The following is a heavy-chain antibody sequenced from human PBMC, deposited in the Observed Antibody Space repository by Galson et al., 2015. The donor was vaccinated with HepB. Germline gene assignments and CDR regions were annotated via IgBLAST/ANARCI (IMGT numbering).Heavy chain of an antibody. CDR3: ARGAHGDYPDYYFDY. D-gene: IGHD4-17*01. J-gene: IGHJ4*02. CDR2: IYYSGST. V-gene: IGHV4-59*08. CDR1: GGSISSYY. Sequence: SETLSLTCTVSGGSISSYYWSWIRQPPGKGLEWIGYIYYSGSTNYNPSLKSRVTISVDTSKNQFSLKLSSVTAADTAVYYCARGAHGDYPDYYFDYWGQGTLVTVSS.